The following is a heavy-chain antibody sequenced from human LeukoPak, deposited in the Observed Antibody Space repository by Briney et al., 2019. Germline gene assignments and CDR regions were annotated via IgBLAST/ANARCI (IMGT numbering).Heavy chain of an antibody. CDR1: GYTFTSYY. V-gene: IGHV1-46*01. J-gene: IGHJ4*02. CDR2: INPSGGST. CDR3: ARDLETVAGGNFDY. Sequence: GASVKVSCKASGYTFTSYYMHWVRQAPGQGLEWMGIINPSGGSTSYAQKFQGRVTMTRDTSISTAYMELSRLRSDDTAVYYCARDLETVAGGNFDYWGQGTLVTVSS. D-gene: IGHD6-19*01.